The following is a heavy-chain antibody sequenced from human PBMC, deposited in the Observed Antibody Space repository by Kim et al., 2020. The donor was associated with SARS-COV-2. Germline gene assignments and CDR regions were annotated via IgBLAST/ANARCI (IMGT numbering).Heavy chain of an antibody. CDR3: ARDVRGYSGYGDY. V-gene: IGHV1-69*13. Sequence: SVKVSCKASGGTFSSYAISWVRQAPGQGLEWMGGIIPIFGTANYAQKFQGRVTITADESTSTAYMELSSLRSEDTAVYYCARDVRGYSGYGDYWGQGTLVTVSS. CDR1: GGTFSSYA. J-gene: IGHJ4*02. CDR2: IIPIFGTA. D-gene: IGHD5-12*01.